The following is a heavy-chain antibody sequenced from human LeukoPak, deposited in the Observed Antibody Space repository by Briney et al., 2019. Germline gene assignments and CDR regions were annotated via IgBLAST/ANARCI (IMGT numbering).Heavy chain of an antibody. CDR3: ARDLAHYFDY. V-gene: IGHV3-30*03. CDR2: ISYDGSNK. Sequence: GGSLRLSCAASGFTFSSYSMNWVRQAPGKGLEWVAVISYDGSNKYYADSVKGRFTISRDNSKNTLYLQMNSLRAEDTAVYYCARDLAHYFDYWGQGTLVTVSS. J-gene: IGHJ4*02. CDR1: GFTFSSYS.